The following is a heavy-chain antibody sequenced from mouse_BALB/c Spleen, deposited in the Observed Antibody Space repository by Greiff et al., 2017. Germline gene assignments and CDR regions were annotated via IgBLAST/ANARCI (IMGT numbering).Heavy chain of an antibody. V-gene: IGHV5-12-1*01. J-gene: IGHJ2*01. CDR1: GFAFSSYD. CDR3: ARGYYFDY. Sequence: EVNVVESGGGLVKPGGSLKLSCAASGFAFSSYDMSWVRQTPEKRLEWVAYISSGGGSTYYPDTVKGRFTISRDNAKNTLYLQMSSLKSEDTAMYYCARGYYFDYWGQGTTLTVSS. CDR2: ISSGGGST.